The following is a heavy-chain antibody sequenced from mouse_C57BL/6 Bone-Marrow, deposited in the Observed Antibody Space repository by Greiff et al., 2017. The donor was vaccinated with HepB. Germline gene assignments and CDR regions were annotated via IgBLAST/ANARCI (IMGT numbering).Heavy chain of an antibody. V-gene: IGHV5-12*01. D-gene: IGHD1-1*01. CDR2: ISNGGGST. CDR3: ARYYGSSAGYFDV. CDR1: GFTFSDYY. J-gene: IGHJ1*03. Sequence: EVMLVESGGGLVQPGGSLKLSCAASGFTFSDYYMYWVRQTPEKRLEWVAYISNGGGSTYYPDTVKGRFTISRDNAKNTLYLQMSRLKSEDTAMYYCARYYGSSAGYFDVWGTGTTVTVSS.